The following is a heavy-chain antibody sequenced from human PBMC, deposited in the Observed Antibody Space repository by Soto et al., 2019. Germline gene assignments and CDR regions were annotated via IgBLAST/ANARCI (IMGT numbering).Heavy chain of an antibody. J-gene: IGHJ4*02. Sequence: SETLSLTCSVSGASISTSSYYWGWIRQPPGKGLEWIGSLYYSGNTYYSPSLKSRVTMSVDRSKNQFSLKVNSVTAADTAVYYCARIESGFYFHNFDSWGQGILVSVS. CDR2: LYYSGNT. CDR1: GASISTSSYY. D-gene: IGHD3-3*01. CDR3: ARIESGFYFHNFDS. V-gene: IGHV4-39*01.